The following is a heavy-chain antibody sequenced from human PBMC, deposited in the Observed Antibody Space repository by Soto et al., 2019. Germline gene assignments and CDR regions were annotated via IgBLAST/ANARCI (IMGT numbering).Heavy chain of an antibody. D-gene: IGHD3-22*01. CDR2: IYHSGST. V-gene: IGHV4-4*02. Sequence: SETLSLTCAVSGGSISSSNWWSWVRQPPGKGLEWIGEIYHSGSTNYNPSLKSRVTISVDKSKNQFSLKLSSVTAADTAVYYCARGDYYDSSGYYYFDYWGQGTLVTVSS. J-gene: IGHJ4*02. CDR3: ARGDYYDSSGYYYFDY. CDR1: GGSISSSNW.